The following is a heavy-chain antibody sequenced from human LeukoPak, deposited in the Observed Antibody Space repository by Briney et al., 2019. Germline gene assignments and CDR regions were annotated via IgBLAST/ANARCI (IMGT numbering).Heavy chain of an antibody. CDR3: AKDPEAYYYDSSGYSSGY. CDR1: GFIFTDYW. D-gene: IGHD3-22*01. V-gene: IGHV3-23*01. Sequence: PGGSLRLSCAASGFIFTDYWMNWVRQAPGKGLEWVSAISGSGGGTYYADSVKGRFTISRDNSKNTLYLQMNSLRAEDTAVYYCAKDPEAYYYDSSGYSSGYWGQGTLVTVSS. J-gene: IGHJ4*02. CDR2: ISGSGGGT.